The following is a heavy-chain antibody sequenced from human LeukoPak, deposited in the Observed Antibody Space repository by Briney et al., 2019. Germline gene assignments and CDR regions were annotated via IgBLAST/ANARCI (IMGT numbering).Heavy chain of an antibody. CDR3: AKDRGSGSPNWFDP. D-gene: IGHD3-10*01. Sequence: GGSLRLSCAASGFTFRSYWMLWVRQAPGKGLVWVSHIDSDGSDTTYADSVKGRFTISRDNAKNTLYLQMNSLRAEDTAVYYCAKDRGSGSPNWFDPWGQGTLVTVSS. CDR2: IDSDGSDT. CDR1: GFTFRSYW. J-gene: IGHJ5*02. V-gene: IGHV3-74*01.